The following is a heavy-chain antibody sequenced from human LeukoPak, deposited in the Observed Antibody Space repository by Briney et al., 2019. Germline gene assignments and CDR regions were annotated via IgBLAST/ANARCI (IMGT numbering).Heavy chain of an antibody. V-gene: IGHV1-2*02. CDR1: GYTFTGYY. CDR3: ARGLIAATTWYYYYGMDV. Sequence: ASVKVSCKASGYTFTGYYMHWVRQAPGQGLEWMGWINPNSGGTNYAQKFQGRVTMTRDTPISTAYMELSRLRSDDTAVYYCARGLIAATTWYYYYGMDVWGQGTTVTVSS. CDR2: INPNSGGT. J-gene: IGHJ6*02. D-gene: IGHD2-15*01.